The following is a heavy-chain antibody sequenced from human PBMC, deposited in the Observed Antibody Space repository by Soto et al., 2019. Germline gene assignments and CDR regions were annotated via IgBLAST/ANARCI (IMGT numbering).Heavy chain of an antibody. Sequence: GGSLRLSCAASGFTFSDYYMSWIRQAPGKGLEWVSYISSSGSTIYYADSVKGRFTISRDNAKNSLYLQMNSLRAEDTAVYYCVRAVVVPAAIVYFDYWGQGTLVTVSS. CDR3: VRAVVVPAAIVYFDY. V-gene: IGHV3-11*01. CDR2: ISSSGSTI. CDR1: GFTFSDYY. D-gene: IGHD2-2*01. J-gene: IGHJ4*02.